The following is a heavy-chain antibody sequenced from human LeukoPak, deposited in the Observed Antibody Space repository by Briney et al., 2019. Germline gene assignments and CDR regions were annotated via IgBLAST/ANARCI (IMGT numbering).Heavy chain of an antibody. CDR2: IYYSGST. Sequence: SQTLSLTCTASGGSISSGGYYWSWLRQHPGKGLEWIGYIYYSGSTYYNPSLKSRVTISVDTSKNQFSLKLSSVTAADTAVYYCARVYLDYLYGMDVWGQGTTVTVSS. D-gene: IGHD4-11*01. CDR1: GGSISSGGYY. CDR3: ARVYLDYLYGMDV. J-gene: IGHJ6*02. V-gene: IGHV4-31*03.